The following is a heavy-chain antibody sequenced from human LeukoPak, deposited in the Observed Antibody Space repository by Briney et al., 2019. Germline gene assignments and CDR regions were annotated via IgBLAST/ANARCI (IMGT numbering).Heavy chain of an antibody. Sequence: ASVKVSCKVSGYTLTELSMHWVRQAPGKGLEWMGGFDPEDGVTIYAQKFQGRVTMTEDTSTDTAYMELSSLRSEDTAVYYCATGSSSHGRDYYYYMDVWGKGTTVTVSS. J-gene: IGHJ6*03. CDR3: ATGSSSHGRDYYYYMDV. V-gene: IGHV1-24*01. CDR1: GYTLTELS. D-gene: IGHD6-13*01. CDR2: FDPEDGVT.